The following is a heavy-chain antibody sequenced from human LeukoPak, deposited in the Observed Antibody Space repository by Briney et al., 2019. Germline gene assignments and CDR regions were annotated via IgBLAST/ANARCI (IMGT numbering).Heavy chain of an antibody. Sequence: GASVKFSCKASGYTFTSYGISWVRQAPGQGLEWMGWISAYDGNTNYAQKLQGRVTMTTDTSTSTAYMELRSLRSDDTAVYYCARSGSGSYYYYMDVWGKGTTVTVSS. CDR1: GYTFTSYG. CDR3: ARSGSGSYYYYMDV. CDR2: ISAYDGNT. J-gene: IGHJ6*03. V-gene: IGHV1-18*01. D-gene: IGHD1-26*01.